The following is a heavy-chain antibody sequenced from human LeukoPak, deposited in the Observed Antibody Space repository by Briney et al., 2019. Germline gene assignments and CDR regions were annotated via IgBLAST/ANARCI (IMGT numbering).Heavy chain of an antibody. V-gene: IGHV3-23*01. D-gene: IGHD4-23*01. J-gene: IGHJ4*02. Sequence: GGSLRLSCVASGFTISGHAMSWVRQAAAKGLEWVSITVAGYSETHYADSVRGRFTISRDDSSNTLSLEMNRLRAEDTGTYYCVKDFCRGGNCPFPFFDSWGQGTVVTVSS. CDR1: GFTISGHA. CDR3: VKDFCRGGNCPFPFFDS. CDR2: TVAGYSET.